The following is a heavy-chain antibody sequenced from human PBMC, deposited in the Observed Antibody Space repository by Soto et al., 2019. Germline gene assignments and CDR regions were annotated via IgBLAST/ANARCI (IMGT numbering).Heavy chain of an antibody. CDR2: FDPEDGKT. J-gene: IGHJ4*02. D-gene: IGHD5-18*01. Sequence: GASVKVSCKVSGYTLTELSMHWVRQAPGKGLEWMGGFDPEDGKTIYAQKFQGRVTMTEDTSTDTAYMELSSLRSEDTAVYYCATRLQLWSNTYYFDYWGQGTLVTVSS. V-gene: IGHV1-24*01. CDR3: ATRLQLWSNTYYFDY. CDR1: GYTLTELS.